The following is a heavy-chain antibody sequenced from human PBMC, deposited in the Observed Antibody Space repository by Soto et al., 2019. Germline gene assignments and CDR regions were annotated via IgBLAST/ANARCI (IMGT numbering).Heavy chain of an antibody. CDR1: GYTFSGFY. CDR2: INPNSGGT. J-gene: IGHJ4*02. CDR3: ASAAVTGTAGLNF. V-gene: IGHV1-2*02. Sequence: ASVKVCCEASGYTFSGFYMHWVRQAPGQGLEWMGWINPNSGGTKSAEKFQGRVTMTRDTSISTAYMELSRLTSDDTAVYYCASAAVTGTAGLNFWGQGTQVTVSS. D-gene: IGHD6-19*01.